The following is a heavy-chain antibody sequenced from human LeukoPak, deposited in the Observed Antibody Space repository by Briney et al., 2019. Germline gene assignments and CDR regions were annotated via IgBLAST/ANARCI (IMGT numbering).Heavy chain of an antibody. J-gene: IGHJ5*02. CDR1: GYIFTTYD. Sequence: ASVKVSCKASGYIFTTYDIGWVRQATGQGLEWMGWLNPNSGNAGYAQKFQGRVTISRNTSISTAYMELSSLRSDDTAIYYCARRKFLGWFDPWGQGALVTVSS. CDR3: ARRKFLGWFDP. CDR2: LNPNSGNA. D-gene: IGHD7-27*01. V-gene: IGHV1-8*03.